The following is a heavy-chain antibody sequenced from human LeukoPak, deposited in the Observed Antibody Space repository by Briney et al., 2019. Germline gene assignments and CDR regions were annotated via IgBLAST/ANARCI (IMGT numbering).Heavy chain of an antibody. V-gene: IGHV3-7*01. J-gene: IGHJ3*02. CDR3: ARAPEGDAFDI. CDR1: GFTFSNYW. Sequence: TGGSLRLSCAASGFTFSNYWMSWVRQAPGKGLEWVANIKQDRSEKYYVDSVKGRFTISRDNAKNSLYLQMNSLRAEDTAVYYCARAPEGDAFDIWGQGTMVTVSS. CDR2: IKQDRSEK.